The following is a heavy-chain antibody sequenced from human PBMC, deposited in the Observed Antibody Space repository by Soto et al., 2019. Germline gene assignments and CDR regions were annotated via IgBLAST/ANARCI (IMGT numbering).Heavy chain of an antibody. Sequence: QVQLQESGPGLVKPSQTLSLTCTVSGVSISSGGSYWSWLRQHPGKGLEWIGYIYYSGSTYYNPSLKSRVTIAVDTSKNQFSLKLSSVTAADTAVYYCAREMKYGTGSVDYWGQGTLVTVSS. J-gene: IGHJ4*02. D-gene: IGHD3-10*01. CDR3: AREMKYGTGSVDY. V-gene: IGHV4-31*03. CDR2: IYYSGST. CDR1: GVSISSGGSY.